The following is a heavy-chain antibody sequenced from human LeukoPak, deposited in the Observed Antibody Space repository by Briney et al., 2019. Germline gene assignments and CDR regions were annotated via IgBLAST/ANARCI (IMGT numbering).Heavy chain of an antibody. CDR3: AAVSGHYTLLDA. D-gene: IGHD1-26*01. Sequence: PGASVTVSCKISGYTLDDISMHWVRQPPGKGLEWMGGVDPDDGQGVYAQKFQGRVSMTEDSSTNTAYMELSRLRSEDTAVYYCAAVSGHYTLLDAWGQGALVTVST. J-gene: IGHJ5*02. CDR1: GYTLDDIS. CDR2: VDPDDGQG. V-gene: IGHV1-24*01.